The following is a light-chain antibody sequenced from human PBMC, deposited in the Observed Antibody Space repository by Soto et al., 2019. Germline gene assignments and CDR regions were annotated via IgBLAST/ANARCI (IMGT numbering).Light chain of an antibody. CDR1: QSVSSY. Sequence: EIVLTQSPATLSLSPGERATLSCRASQSVSSYLAWYQQKPGQAPRLLLYDASNRATGIPARFSGSGSGTDFTLTISSLEPEDFAVYYCQQRSNWPPLTVGGGTKVEIK. V-gene: IGKV3-11*01. CDR2: DAS. CDR3: QQRSNWPPLT. J-gene: IGKJ4*01.